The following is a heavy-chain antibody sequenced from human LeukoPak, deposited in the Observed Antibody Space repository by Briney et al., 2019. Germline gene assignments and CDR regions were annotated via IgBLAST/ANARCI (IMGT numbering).Heavy chain of an antibody. Sequence: GGSLRLSCVASGFTISPFWMAWVRQAPGKGLEWVASIKEDGSKKYYVDSVKGRFTISRDNAKNSQYLQMNSLRAEDTAVYYCVRALSAAASYWGQGALVTVSS. CDR2: IKEDGSKK. V-gene: IGHV3-7*03. D-gene: IGHD2-2*01. CDR3: VRALSAAASY. J-gene: IGHJ4*02. CDR1: GFTISPFW.